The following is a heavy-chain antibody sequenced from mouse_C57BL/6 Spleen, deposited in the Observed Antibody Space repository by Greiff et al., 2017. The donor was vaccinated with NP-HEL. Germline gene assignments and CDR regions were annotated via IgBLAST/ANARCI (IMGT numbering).Heavy chain of an antibody. D-gene: IGHD1-1*01. CDR3: ARGYYYGPYWYFDV. CDR1: GYTFTTYP. V-gene: IGHV1-47*01. Sequence: QVQLKQSGAELVKPGASVKMSCKASGYTFTTYPIEWMKQNHGKSLEWIGNFHPYNDDTKYNEKFKGKATLTVEKSSSTVYLELSRLTSDDSAVYYCARGYYYGPYWYFDVWGTGTTVTVSS. J-gene: IGHJ1*03. CDR2: FHPYNDDT.